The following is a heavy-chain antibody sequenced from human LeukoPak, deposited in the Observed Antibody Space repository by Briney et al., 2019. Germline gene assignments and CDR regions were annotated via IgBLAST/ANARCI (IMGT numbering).Heavy chain of an antibody. CDR3: ARVSITGNDC. CDR1: GFTFSDYY. CDR2: ISSSGSTI. J-gene: IGHJ4*02. D-gene: IGHD1-20*01. Sequence: TGGSLRLSCAASGFTFSDYYMSWISQAPGKGLEWVSYISSSGSTIYYADSVKDRFTISRDNAKNSLYLQMNSLRAEDTAVYYCARVSITGNDCWGQGTLVTVSS. V-gene: IGHV3-11*01.